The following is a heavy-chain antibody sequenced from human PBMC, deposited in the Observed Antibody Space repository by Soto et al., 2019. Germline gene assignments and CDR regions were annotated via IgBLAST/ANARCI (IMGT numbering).Heavy chain of an antibody. CDR1: GFTFSSYA. D-gene: IGHD2-15*01. J-gene: IGHJ6*02. CDR2: ISGSGGST. V-gene: IGHV3-23*01. CDR3: AKIGCSGGSCYFRSSYYYYYGMDV. Sequence: PGGSLRLSCAASGFTFSSYAMSWVRQAPGKGLEWVSAISGSGGSTYYADSVKGRFTISRDNSKNTLYLQMNSLRAEDTAVYYCAKIGCSGGSCYFRSSYYYYYGMDVWGQGTTVTVPS.